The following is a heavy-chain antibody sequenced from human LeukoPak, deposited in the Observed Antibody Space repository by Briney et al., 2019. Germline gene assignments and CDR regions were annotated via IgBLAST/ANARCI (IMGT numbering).Heavy chain of an antibody. Sequence: RSGGSLRLSCAASGFTFSSYSMNWVRQAPGKGLEWVSSISSSSSYIYYADSVKGRFTISRDNAKNSLYLQMNSLRAEDTAVYYCARENPRDGYNSLDYWGQGTLVTVSS. J-gene: IGHJ4*02. CDR3: ARENPRDGYNSLDY. V-gene: IGHV3-21*01. CDR1: GFTFSSYS. CDR2: ISSSSSYI. D-gene: IGHD5-12*01.